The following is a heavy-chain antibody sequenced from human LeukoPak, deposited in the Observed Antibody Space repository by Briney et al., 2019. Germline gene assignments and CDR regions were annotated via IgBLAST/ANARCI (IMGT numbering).Heavy chain of an antibody. D-gene: IGHD2-2*01. Sequence: PGGSLRLSCAASGFTFSSYGMHWVRQAPGKGLEWVAFIRYDARNKYYADSVKGRFTISRDNSKNTLYLQMNSLRPEDTAVYYCAKSGDIVIVAAALTSFLDYWGQGTLVTVSS. CDR2: IRYDARNK. CDR1: GFTFSSYG. V-gene: IGHV3-30*02. CDR3: AKSGDIVIVAAALTSFLDY. J-gene: IGHJ4*02.